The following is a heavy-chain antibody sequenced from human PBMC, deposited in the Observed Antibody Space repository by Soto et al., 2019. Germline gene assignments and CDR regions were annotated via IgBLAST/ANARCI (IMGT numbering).Heavy chain of an antibody. Sequence: PGGSLRLSCAASGVNFNNYAMHWVRQAPGKGLEWVAVGTFDGSRTYYADSVKGRFTISRVNAKKSLYLEMNSLRAEDTDVYYCARDSDCRSSSCCLPSHFWGQGTTVTVSS. CDR2: GTFDGSRT. D-gene: IGHD2-2*01. CDR3: ARDSDCRSSSCCLPSHF. CDR1: GVNFNNYA. V-gene: IGHV3-30*03. J-gene: IGHJ6*02.